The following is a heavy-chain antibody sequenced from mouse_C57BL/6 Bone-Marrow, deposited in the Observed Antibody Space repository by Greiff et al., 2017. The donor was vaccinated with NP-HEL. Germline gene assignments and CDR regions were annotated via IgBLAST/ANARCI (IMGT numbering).Heavy chain of an antibody. J-gene: IGHJ3*01. V-gene: IGHV1-85*01. Sequence: VQGVESGPELVKPGASVKLSCKASGYTFTSYDINWVKQRPGQGLEWIGWIYPRDGSTKYNEKFKGKATLTVDTSSSTAYMELHSLTSEDSAVYFCATREWFAYWGQGTLVTVSA. CDR3: ATREWFAY. CDR1: GYTFTSYD. CDR2: IYPRDGST.